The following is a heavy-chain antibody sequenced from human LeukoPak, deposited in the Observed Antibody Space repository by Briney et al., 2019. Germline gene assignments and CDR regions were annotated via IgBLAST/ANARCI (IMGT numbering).Heavy chain of an antibody. J-gene: IGHJ5*02. CDR1: GFTFSSYG. V-gene: IGHV3-33*01. CDR3: ARGYGDRLDCFDP. Sequence: PGGSLRLSCAASGFTFSSYGMHWVRQAPGKGLEWVAVIWYGGSNKYYADSVKGRFTISRDNSKNTPYLQMNSLRAEDTAVYYCARGYGDRLDCFDPWGQGTLVTVSS. CDR2: IWYGGSNK. D-gene: IGHD4-17*01.